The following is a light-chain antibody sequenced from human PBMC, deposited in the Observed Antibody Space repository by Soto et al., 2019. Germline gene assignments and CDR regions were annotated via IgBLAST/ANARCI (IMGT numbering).Light chain of an antibody. V-gene: IGLV2-23*02. J-gene: IGLJ2*01. CDR1: SSDVGSYNL. CDR3: CSYAGSSTHVV. Sequence: QSALTQPGSVSGSPGQSITISCTGTSSDVGSYNLVSWYQQHPGKAPKLMIYEVSKRPSGVSNRFSGSKSGNTASLTISGLQAEDEADYYCCSYAGSSTHVVFGGGTKLTVL. CDR2: EVS.